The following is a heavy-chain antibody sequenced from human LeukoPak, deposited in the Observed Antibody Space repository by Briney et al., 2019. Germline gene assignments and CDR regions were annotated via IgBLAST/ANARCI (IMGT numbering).Heavy chain of an antibody. CDR2: LGSAGDT. D-gene: IGHD2-2*01. CDR1: GFTFSRYD. Sequence: GGSLRLSCAASGFTFSRYDMHWVRQSAGRGLEWVSGLGSAGDTFYPASVKGRFTISRENAKNSLYLQMNSLRAGDTAVYYCVRAGNAVLGYSGMDVWGQGTTVTVSS. J-gene: IGHJ6*02. V-gene: IGHV3-13*04. CDR3: VRAGNAVLGYSGMDV.